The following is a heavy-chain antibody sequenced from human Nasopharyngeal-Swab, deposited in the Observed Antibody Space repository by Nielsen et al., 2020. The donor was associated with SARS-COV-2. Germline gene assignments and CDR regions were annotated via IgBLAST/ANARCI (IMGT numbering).Heavy chain of an antibody. CDR2: IYWNDDK. V-gene: IGHV2-5*01. CDR3: AHRTIFGVVTYFDY. Sequence: GPSAGKPPQTPTLTCTFSGFSLSPSGGGGGLIRPPPGKALEWLALIYWNDDKRYSPSLKSRLTITKDTSKNQVVLTMTNMDPVDTATYYCAHRTIFGVVTYFDYWGQGTLVTVSS. D-gene: IGHD3-3*01. CDR1: GFSLSPSGGG. J-gene: IGHJ4*02.